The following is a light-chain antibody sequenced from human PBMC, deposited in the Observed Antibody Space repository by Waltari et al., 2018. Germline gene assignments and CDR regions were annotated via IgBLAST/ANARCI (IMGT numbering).Light chain of an antibody. CDR3: ASYTASSNYV. CDR2: DVT. CDR1: RSDVGGYDF. J-gene: IGLJ1*01. V-gene: IGLV2-14*03. Sequence: HSALTQPASVSGSPGQSIPIPCTGTRSDVGGYDFVSWYRQHPEKTPNLIIFDVTDRPSGILSRFSGSTSGNAVSLPITGRQSDDEADYYGASYTASSNYVYGSGTTVTV.